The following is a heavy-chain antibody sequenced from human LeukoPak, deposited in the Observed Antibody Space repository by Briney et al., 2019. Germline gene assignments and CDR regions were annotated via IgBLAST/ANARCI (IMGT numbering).Heavy chain of an antibody. V-gene: IGHV4-30-2*01. CDR2: IYHSGST. Sequence: SETLSLTCTVSGGSISSGGYYWSWIRQPPGKGLEWIGYIYHSGSTYYIPSLKSRVTISVDRSKNQFSLKLSSVTAADTAVYYCARGYSISSNAPFFDYWGQGTLVTVSS. J-gene: IGHJ4*02. CDR3: ARGYSISSNAPFFDY. CDR1: GGSISSGGYY. D-gene: IGHD6-6*01.